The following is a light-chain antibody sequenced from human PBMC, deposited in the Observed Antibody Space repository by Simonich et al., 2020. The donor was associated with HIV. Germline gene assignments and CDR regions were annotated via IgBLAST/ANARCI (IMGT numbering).Light chain of an antibody. V-gene: IGLV2-11*01. CDR3: SSYAGTYTVL. CDR1: SSDVGTYKY. J-gene: IGLJ3*02. CDR2: DVD. Sequence: QSALTQPRSVSGSPGQSVSISCTGTSSDVGTYKYVSWYQQHPGKAPKLMFFDVDKRPAGGPDRFSGSKSGNTASLTISGLQTEDESDYYCSSYAGTYTVLFGGGTKLTVL.